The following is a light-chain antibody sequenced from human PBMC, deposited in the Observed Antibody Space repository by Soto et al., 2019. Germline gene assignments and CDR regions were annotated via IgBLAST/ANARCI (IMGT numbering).Light chain of an antibody. CDR1: QSIDMY. Sequence: DVQMTQSPSSLSASVGDRVTITCRASQSIDMYLTWYQQKPGKAPKLLIYGASTLQSGVPSRFSGSGSGTDFTLTIDSLQPEDFATYYCQQSYHSFRTFGQGTKLEIK. V-gene: IGKV1-39*01. CDR3: QQSYHSFRT. CDR2: GAS. J-gene: IGKJ2*01.